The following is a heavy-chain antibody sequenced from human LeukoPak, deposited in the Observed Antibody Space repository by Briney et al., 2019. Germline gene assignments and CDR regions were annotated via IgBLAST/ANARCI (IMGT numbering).Heavy chain of an antibody. J-gene: IGHJ4*02. CDR2: IYYSKNT. CDR1: GGSISSSSAY. V-gene: IGHV4-39*01. CDR3: VSPRGFSYGYFDY. D-gene: IGHD5-18*01. Sequence: PSETLSLTCTVSGGSISSSSAYGGWIGRPPGKGLGWIGSIYYSKNTYYNPSLKSRVTISADTSKNQFSLTLGSVSATDTAVYYCVSPRGFSYGYFDYWGQGTLVTVSS.